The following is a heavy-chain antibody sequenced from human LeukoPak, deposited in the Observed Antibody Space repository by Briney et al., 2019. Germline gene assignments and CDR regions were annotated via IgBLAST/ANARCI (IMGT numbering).Heavy chain of an antibody. J-gene: IGHJ6*03. CDR3: ARMRYYGSGSPDYYMDV. CDR1: GGSISSSTYY. Sequence: SETLSLTCTVSGGSISSSTYYWGWIRQPPGKGLEWIGSMYYSGSTYYNPSLKSRVTISVDTSKNQFSLKLSSVTAADTAVYYCARMRYYGSGSPDYYMDVWGKGTTVTISS. V-gene: IGHV4-39*01. CDR2: MYYSGST. D-gene: IGHD3-10*01.